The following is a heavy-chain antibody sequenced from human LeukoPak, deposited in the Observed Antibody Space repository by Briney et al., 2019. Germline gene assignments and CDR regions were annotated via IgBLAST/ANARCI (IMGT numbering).Heavy chain of an antibody. CDR2: IYYSGST. D-gene: IGHD3-3*01. J-gene: IGHJ4*02. V-gene: IGHV4-59*01. CDR1: GGSISSYY. Sequence: PSETLSLTCTVSGGSISSYYWSWIRQPPGKGLEWIGYIYYSGSTNYNPSLKSRVTISVDTSKNQFSLKLSSVTAADTAVYYCASEYYDFWSGYHRGFDYWGQGTLVTVSS. CDR3: ASEYYDFWSGYHRGFDY.